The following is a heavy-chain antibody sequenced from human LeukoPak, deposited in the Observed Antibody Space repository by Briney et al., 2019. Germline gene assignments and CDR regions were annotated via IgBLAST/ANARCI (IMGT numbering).Heavy chain of an antibody. CDR3: ARQGYSTDFDY. V-gene: IGHV4-30-2*03. D-gene: IGHD4-11*01. CDR2: IYYSGST. CDR1: GGSISSGGYS. Sequence: ASETLSLTCAVSGGSISSGGYSWSWIRQPPGKGLEWIGSIYYSGSTYYNPSLKSRVTISVDTSKNQFSLKLSSVTAADTAVYYCARQGYSTDFDYWGQGTLVTVSS. J-gene: IGHJ4*02.